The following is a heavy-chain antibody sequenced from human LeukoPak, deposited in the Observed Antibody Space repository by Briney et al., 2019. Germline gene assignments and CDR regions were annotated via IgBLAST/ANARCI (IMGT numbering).Heavy chain of an antibody. D-gene: IGHD2-15*01. Sequence: ASVKVSCKASGYTFTSYDINWVRQATGQGLEWMGWMNPNSGNTGYAQKFQGRVTITRNTSISTAYMELSSLRSEDTAVYYCARDRVYCSGGSCYSSFDYWGQGTLVTVSS. CDR3: ARDRVYCSGGSCYSSFDY. J-gene: IGHJ4*02. CDR2: MNPNSGNT. V-gene: IGHV1-8*03. CDR1: GYTFTSYD.